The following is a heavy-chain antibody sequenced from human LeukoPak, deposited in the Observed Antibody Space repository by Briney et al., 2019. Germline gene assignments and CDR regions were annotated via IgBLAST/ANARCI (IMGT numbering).Heavy chain of an antibody. J-gene: IGHJ4*02. Sequence: PGGSLRLSCAASGFTFSSYGMHWVRQAPGKGLEWVAFIRYDGSNKYYADSVKGRFTISRDNSKNTLYLQMNSLRAEDTAVYYCAKVAPPEAFFDYWGQGTLVTVSS. V-gene: IGHV3-30*02. D-gene: IGHD1-14*01. CDR2: IRYDGSNK. CDR1: GFTFSSYG. CDR3: AKVAPPEAFFDY.